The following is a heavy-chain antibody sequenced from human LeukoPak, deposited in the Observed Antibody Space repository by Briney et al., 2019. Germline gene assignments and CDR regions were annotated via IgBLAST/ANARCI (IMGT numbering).Heavy chain of an antibody. D-gene: IGHD2-15*01. CDR2: IYYSGST. J-gene: IGHJ4*02. Sequence: SETLSLTCTVSGGSISSGGYYWSWIRQHPGKGLEWIGYIYYSGSTYYNPSLKSRVTISVDTSKNQFSLKLSSVTAADTAVYYCARVDRWWPDYWGQGTLVTVSS. V-gene: IGHV4-31*03. CDR3: ARVDRWWPDY. CDR1: GGSISSGGYY.